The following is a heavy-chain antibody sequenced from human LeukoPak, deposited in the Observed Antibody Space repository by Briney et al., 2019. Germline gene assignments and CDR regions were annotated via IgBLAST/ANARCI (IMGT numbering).Heavy chain of an antibody. D-gene: IGHD6-13*01. V-gene: IGHV3-33*01. CDR3: ARDLAVGVAADGNPPGEFDP. CDR2: IWYDGSNK. J-gene: IGHJ5*02. Sequence: GGSLRLSCAASGFTFCSYGMHWVRQAPGKGLEWVAVIWYDGSNKYYADSVKGRFTISRDNSKNTLYLQMNSLRAEDTAVYYCARDLAVGVAADGNPPGEFDPWGQGTLVTVSS. CDR1: GFTFCSYG.